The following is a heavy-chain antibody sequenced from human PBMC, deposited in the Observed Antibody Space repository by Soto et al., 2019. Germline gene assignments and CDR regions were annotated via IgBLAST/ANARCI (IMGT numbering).Heavy chain of an antibody. CDR1: GFTFSSYG. D-gene: IGHD6-6*01. CDR3: AKGLRTYGSSSGDDY. CDR2: ISYDGSNK. Sequence: PGGSLRLSCAASGFTFSSYGMHWVRQAPGKGLEWVAVISYDGSNKYYADSVKGRFTISRDNSKNTLYLQMNSLRAEDTAVYYCAKGLRTYGSSSGDDYWGQGTQVTVSS. V-gene: IGHV3-30*18. J-gene: IGHJ4*02.